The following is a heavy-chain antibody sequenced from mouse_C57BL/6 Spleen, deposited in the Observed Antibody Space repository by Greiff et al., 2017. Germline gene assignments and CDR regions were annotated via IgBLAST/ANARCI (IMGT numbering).Heavy chain of an antibody. D-gene: IGHD3-1*01. CDR3: ARGAPRYVDY. J-gene: IGHJ2*01. CDR1: GYTFTSYW. CDR2: IHPNSGST. V-gene: IGHV1-64*01. Sequence: QVQLQQPGAELVKPGASVKLSCKASGYTFTSYWMHWVKQRPGQGLEWIGMIHPNSGSTKYNVKFKSKATLTVDKSSSTAYMQLSSSTSEDSAVYYCARGAPRYVDYWGQGTTLTVSS.